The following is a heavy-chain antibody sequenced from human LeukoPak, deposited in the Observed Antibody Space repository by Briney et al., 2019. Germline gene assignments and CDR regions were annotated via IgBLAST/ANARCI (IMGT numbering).Heavy chain of an antibody. D-gene: IGHD1-26*01. Sequence: GESLKISCKGSGYSCTTYWIGWVRQMPGKGLEWMGIIYPGDSDTRYSPSVQGQVTISADKSISTAYLQWSSLKAPDTAMYYCARRASGSYCFDYWGQGTLVTVSS. J-gene: IGHJ4*02. CDR3: ARRASGSYCFDY. V-gene: IGHV5-51*01. CDR2: IYPGDSDT. CDR1: GYSCTTYW.